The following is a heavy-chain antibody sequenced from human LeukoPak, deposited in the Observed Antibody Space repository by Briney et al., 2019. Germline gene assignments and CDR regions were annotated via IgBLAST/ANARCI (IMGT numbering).Heavy chain of an antibody. CDR3: ASALSASGYYY. Sequence: SETLSLTCTVSGGSISSYFWSWIRQPPGKGLEWIGYNDNRGSTNYNSSLKSRVTISVDTSKNQFSLKVSSVTAADTAVYYCASALSASGYYYWGQGTLVTVSS. V-gene: IGHV4-59*12. CDR2: NDNRGST. CDR1: GGSISSYF. J-gene: IGHJ4*02. D-gene: IGHD3-22*01.